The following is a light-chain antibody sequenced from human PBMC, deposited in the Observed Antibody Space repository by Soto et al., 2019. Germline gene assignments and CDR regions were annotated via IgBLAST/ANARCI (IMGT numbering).Light chain of an antibody. V-gene: IGLV1-47*01. CDR2: RNN. Sequence: QSVLTQPPSASGTPGQRVTISCSGSSSNIGSNYVYGYQQLPGTAPKLLIDRNNQRPSGVPDRFSGSKSGTSASLAISGLRSEDEADYYCAAWDDSLSGPVFGTGTKLTVL. J-gene: IGLJ1*01. CDR3: AAWDDSLSGPV. CDR1: SSNIGSNY.